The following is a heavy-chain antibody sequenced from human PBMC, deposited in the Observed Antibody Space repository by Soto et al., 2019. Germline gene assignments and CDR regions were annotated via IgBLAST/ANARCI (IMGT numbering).Heavy chain of an antibody. J-gene: IGHJ6*02. V-gene: IGHV3-30*18. CDR2: MSYDGSK. CDR1: GFTFSSYG. Sequence: QVQLVESGGGVVQPGRSLRLSCAAAGFTFSSYGMHWVRQAPGTGLEWVAVMSYDGSKYYADTVKGRFTISRDNSKNTLYLLINRLRPEDTALYYCAKDFTPWFGDYFYYYYGMDVWGQGTTVTVSS. D-gene: IGHD4-17*01. CDR3: AKDFTPWFGDYFYYYYGMDV.